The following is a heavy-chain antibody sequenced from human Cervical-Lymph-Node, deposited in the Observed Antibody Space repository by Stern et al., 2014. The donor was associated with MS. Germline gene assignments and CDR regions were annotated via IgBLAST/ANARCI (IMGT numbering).Heavy chain of an antibody. V-gene: IGHV3-30-3*02. CDR2: FTYNGTNK. J-gene: IGHJ4*02. CDR3: AKYAETFDS. D-gene: IGHD5-24*01. Sequence: VQLVESGGGVVQPGRSLRLSCSASGFTFKSYTMQWVRQPPGKGLEWVAVFTYNGTNKYYADSVKGRFTISRDNSKNILFLQMNSLRPEDSAVYYCAKYAETFDSWGQGTLVIVSS. CDR1: GFTFKSYT.